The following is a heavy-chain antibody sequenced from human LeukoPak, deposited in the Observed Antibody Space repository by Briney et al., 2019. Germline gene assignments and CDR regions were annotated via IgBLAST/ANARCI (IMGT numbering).Heavy chain of an antibody. Sequence: GGSLRLSCAASGFTFSSYGMHWVRQAPGKGLEWVAVIWYDGSNKYYADFVKGRFTISRDNSKNTLYLQMNSLRAEDTAVYYCARVGKVLRYFDWLLAYYYYYGMDVWGQGTTVTVSS. V-gene: IGHV3-33*01. J-gene: IGHJ6*02. CDR1: GFTFSSYG. CDR2: IWYDGSNK. CDR3: ARVGKVLRYFDWLLAYYYYYGMDV. D-gene: IGHD3-9*01.